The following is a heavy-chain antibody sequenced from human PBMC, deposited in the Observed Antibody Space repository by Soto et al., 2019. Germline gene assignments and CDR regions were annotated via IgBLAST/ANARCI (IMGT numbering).Heavy chain of an antibody. CDR1: GGTFSSYA. V-gene: IGHV1-69*06. J-gene: IGHJ4*02. D-gene: IGHD6-6*01. CDR3: ASEYSSSSGNSNFDY. CDR2: IIPIFGTA. Sequence: QVQLVQSGAEVKQPGSSVKVSCKASGGTFSSYAISWVRQAPGQGLEWMGGIIPIFGTANYAQKFQGRVTITADKSTSTAYMELSSLRSEDTAVYYCASEYSSSSGNSNFDYWGQGTLVTVSS.